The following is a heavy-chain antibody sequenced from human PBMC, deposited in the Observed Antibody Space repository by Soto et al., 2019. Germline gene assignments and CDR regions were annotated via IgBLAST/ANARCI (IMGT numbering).Heavy chain of an antibody. D-gene: IGHD2-2*01. V-gene: IGHV3-30*18. J-gene: IGHJ4*02. CDR2: ISYDGSNK. Sequence: GGSLRLSCAASGFTFSSYGMHWVRQAPGKGLEWVAVISYDGSNKYYADSVKGRFTISRDNSKNTLYLQMNSLRAEDTAVYYCAKDHIVVVPAAMQMDYWGQGTLVTVSS. CDR3: AKDHIVVVPAAMQMDY. CDR1: GFTFSSYG.